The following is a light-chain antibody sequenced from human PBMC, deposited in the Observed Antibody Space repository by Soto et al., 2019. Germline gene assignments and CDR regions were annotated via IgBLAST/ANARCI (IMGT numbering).Light chain of an antibody. CDR2: AAS. CDR1: QSISSY. CDR3: QQSYRTPRT. J-gene: IGKJ1*01. V-gene: IGKV1-39*01. Sequence: DIQMTQSPSSLSASVGDRVTITCRASQSISSYLNWYQQKPGKAPKLLIYAASSLQSGVPSRFSGSGSGTDFTLTISSLQPEDFATYYCQQSYRTPRTSGYGTKVDSK.